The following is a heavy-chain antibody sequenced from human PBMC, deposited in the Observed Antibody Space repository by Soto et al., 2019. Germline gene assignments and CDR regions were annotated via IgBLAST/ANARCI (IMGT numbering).Heavy chain of an antibody. CDR2: IYWNDDK. D-gene: IGHD6-19*01. CDR3: ANPEGHSSGWYYYFAY. Sequence: SGPTRVNPRQMLTLTCTFSGFSLSTSGVGVGWIRQPPGKALEWLALIYWNDDKRYSPSLKSRLTITKDTSKNQVVLTMTNMDPVDTATYYCANPEGHSSGWYYYFAYWGQGTLVTVSS. CDR1: GFSLSTSGVG. V-gene: IGHV2-5*01. J-gene: IGHJ4*02.